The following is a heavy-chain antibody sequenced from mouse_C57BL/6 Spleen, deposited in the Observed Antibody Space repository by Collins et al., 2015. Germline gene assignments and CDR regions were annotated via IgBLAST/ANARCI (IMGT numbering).Heavy chain of an antibody. CDR1: GYSFTSYW. CDR2: IDPSDSET. Sequence: QVQLQQSGPQLVRPGASVKISCKASGYSFTSYWMHWVKQRPGQGLEWIGMIDPSDSETRLNQKFKDKATLTVDKSSSTAYMQLSSPTSEDSAVYYCARKDYYAMDYWGQGTSVTVSS. CDR3: ARKDYYAMDY. J-gene: IGHJ4*01. V-gene: IGHV1S126*01.